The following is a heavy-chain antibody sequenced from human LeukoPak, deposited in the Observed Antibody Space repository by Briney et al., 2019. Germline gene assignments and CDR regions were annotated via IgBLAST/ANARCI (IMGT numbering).Heavy chain of an antibody. Sequence: SETLSLTCSISGSSIGNYYWSWIRQTPGKGLDWVGYIFSSGSTNYNPSLKSRVTISVDTSKNHLSLKLTSVTAADTAVYYCARGVGATTHHFWGQGTLVTVSS. CDR2: IFSSGST. V-gene: IGHV4-4*08. J-gene: IGHJ4*02. CDR1: GSSIGNYY. D-gene: IGHD1-26*01. CDR3: ARGVGATTHHF.